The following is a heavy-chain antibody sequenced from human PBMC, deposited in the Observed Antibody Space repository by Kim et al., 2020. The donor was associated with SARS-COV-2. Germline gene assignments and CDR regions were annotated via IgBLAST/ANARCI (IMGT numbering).Heavy chain of an antibody. Sequence: SETLSLTCAVSGGSISSGGYSWSWIRQPPGKGLEWIGYIYYSGSTYYNPSLKSRVTISVDRSKNQFSLKLSSVTAADTAVDYCARGYGSGSPYGMDVWGQGTGVTVSS. D-gene: IGHD3-10*01. J-gene: IGHJ6*02. CDR2: IYYSGST. CDR1: GGSISSGGYS. V-gene: IGHV4-30-2*01. CDR3: ARGYGSGSPYGMDV.